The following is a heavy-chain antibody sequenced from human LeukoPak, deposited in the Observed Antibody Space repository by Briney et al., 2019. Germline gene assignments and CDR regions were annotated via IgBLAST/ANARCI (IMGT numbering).Heavy chain of an antibody. CDR1: GFTFSSYG. V-gene: IGHV3-33*01. J-gene: IGHJ4*02. Sequence: GRSLRLSCAASGFTFSSYGMHWVRQAPGKGLEWVAVIWYDGSNKYYEDYVKGRFTISRDNSTNTLYLQMNSLRGEDTAVYYCARDRGGSYLGSDYWGQGTLVTVSS. D-gene: IGHD1-26*01. CDR2: IWYDGSNK. CDR3: ARDRGGSYLGSDY.